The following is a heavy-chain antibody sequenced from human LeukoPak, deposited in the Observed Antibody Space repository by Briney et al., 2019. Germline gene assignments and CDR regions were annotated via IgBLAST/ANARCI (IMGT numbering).Heavy chain of an antibody. Sequence: KPSETLSLTCTVSGGSISSSSYYWGWIRQPPGKGLEWIGYVYHSGSTNYNPSLRSRATISVDTSENQFSLRLISVTAADTAMYYCARSIPTFGTAVAGYHFFDFWGQGTLVTVSS. CDR3: ARSIPTFGTAVAGYHFFDF. J-gene: IGHJ4*02. CDR1: GGSISSSSYY. V-gene: IGHV4-61*05. CDR2: VYHSGST. D-gene: IGHD6-19*01.